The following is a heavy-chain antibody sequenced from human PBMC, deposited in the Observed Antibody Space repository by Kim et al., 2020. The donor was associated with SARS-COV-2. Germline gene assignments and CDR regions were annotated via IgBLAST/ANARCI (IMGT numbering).Heavy chain of an antibody. D-gene: IGHD6-13*01. J-gene: IGHJ5*02. Sequence: APRFQARVTMTEDTSTDTAYMELSSLRSEDTAVYYCATSAAAGRLYWFDPWGQGTLVTVSS. V-gene: IGHV1-24*01. CDR3: ATSAAAGRLYWFDP.